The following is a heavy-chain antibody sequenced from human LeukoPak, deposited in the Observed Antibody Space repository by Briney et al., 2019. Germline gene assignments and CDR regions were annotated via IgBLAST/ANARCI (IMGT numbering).Heavy chain of an antibody. D-gene: IGHD3-9*01. V-gene: IGHV3-30*03. CDR2: ISFDANNK. CDR3: ARTNYDILTGYNPYFDY. J-gene: IGHJ4*02. CDR1: GFTFSTYG. Sequence: GGSLRLSCAASGFTFSTYGMHWVRQAPGKGLEWVAVISFDANNKFYADSVKGRFTISRDNSKNTLYLQMNSLRAEDTAVYYCARTNYDILTGYNPYFDYWGQGTLVTVSS.